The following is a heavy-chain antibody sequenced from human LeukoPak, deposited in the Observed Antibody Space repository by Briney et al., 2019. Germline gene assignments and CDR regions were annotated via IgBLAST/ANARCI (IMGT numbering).Heavy chain of an antibody. J-gene: IGHJ4*02. Sequence: GGLRLSCAASAFTFISYAMSWVRHAPGKGLEWVSTIITSGGTTYYADSVRGRFTSSRDNSKNTLYLQMNSLTAEDTAVYYCANESSLFVLWYADYFDYWGQGTLVTVSS. CDR1: AFTFISYA. D-gene: IGHD2-21*01. CDR2: IITSGGTT. V-gene: IGHV3-23*01. CDR3: ANESSLFVLWYADYFDY.